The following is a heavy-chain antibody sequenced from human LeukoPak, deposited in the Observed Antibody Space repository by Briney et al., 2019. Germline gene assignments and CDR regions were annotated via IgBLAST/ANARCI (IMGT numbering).Heavy chain of an antibody. D-gene: IGHD3-10*01. CDR2: ISYDGSNK. J-gene: IGHJ4*02. Sequence: GGSLRLSCAASGFTFSSYAMHWVRQAPGKGLEWVAVISYDGSNKYYADSVKGRFTISRNNSKNTVYLQMNSLRAEDTAVYYCATRGGPSTFGGLLVALDYWGQGTLVTVSS. V-gene: IGHV3-30*04. CDR1: GFTFSSYA. CDR3: ATRGGPSTFGGLLVALDY.